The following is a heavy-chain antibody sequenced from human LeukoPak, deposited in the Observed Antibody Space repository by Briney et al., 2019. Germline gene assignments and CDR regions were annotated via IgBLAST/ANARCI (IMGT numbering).Heavy chain of an antibody. V-gene: IGHV4-34*01. J-gene: IGHJ4*02. CDR2: INHSGST. CDR1: GGSFSGYY. D-gene: IGHD6-19*01. Sequence: SETLSLTCAVYGGSFSGYYWSWIRQPPGKGLEWIGEINHSGSTNYNPSLKSRVTISVDASKNQFSLKLSSVTAADTAVYYCARGGIAVAGEHDYWGQGTLVTVS. CDR3: ARGGIAVAGEHDY.